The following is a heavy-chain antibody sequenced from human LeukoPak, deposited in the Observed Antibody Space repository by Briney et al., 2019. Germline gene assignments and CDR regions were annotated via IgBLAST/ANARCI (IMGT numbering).Heavy chain of an antibody. Sequence: GGSLRPSCAASGFIFSSYALSWVRQAPGKGLEWVSATSGNGAKTYYADSVKGRFTISRDNSKNTLYLQMNSLRAEDTAVYYCAKDSGWPFDYWGQGTLVTVSS. CDR2: TSGNGAKT. CDR3: AKDSGWPFDY. CDR1: GFIFSSYA. D-gene: IGHD6-19*01. J-gene: IGHJ4*02. V-gene: IGHV3-23*01.